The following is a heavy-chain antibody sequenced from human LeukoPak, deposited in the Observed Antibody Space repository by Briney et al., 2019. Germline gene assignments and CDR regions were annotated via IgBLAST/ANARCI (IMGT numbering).Heavy chain of an antibody. V-gene: IGHV3-30*04. CDR3: TTGPFY. Sequence: PGGSLRLSCAASGFTFSSYAMHWVRQAPGKGLEWVAVISYDGSNKYYADSVKGRFTISRDNSKNTLYLQMNSLRAEDTAVYYCTTGPFYWGQGTLVTVSS. CDR2: ISYDGSNK. J-gene: IGHJ4*02. CDR1: GFTFSSYA.